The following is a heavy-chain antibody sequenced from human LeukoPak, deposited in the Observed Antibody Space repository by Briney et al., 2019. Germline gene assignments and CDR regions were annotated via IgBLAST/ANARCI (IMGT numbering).Heavy chain of an antibody. CDR1: GNSY. CDR3: ASGGYDWDAYDY. J-gene: IGHJ4*02. Sequence: ASVKVSCKASGNSYIHWVRQAPGQGLEWMGMINPSGGGTSYAQKFQGRVTMTRDRYTSIVYMELSSMRSEDTAVYFCASGGYDWDAYDYWGQGTPVTVSS. D-gene: IGHD5-12*01. V-gene: IGHV1-46*01. CDR2: INPSGGGT.